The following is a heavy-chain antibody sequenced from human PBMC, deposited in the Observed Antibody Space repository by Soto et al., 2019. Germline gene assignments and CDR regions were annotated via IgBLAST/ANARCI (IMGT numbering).Heavy chain of an antibody. Sequence: GGSLRLSCAVSGLTFSNYWMSWVRQAPGKGLEWVAKIKQDGSEKYYVDSVKGRFTVSRDSAKKSLYLEMNGLGAEDTAVYYCAMTDRDGYKLHAFDMWGQGTMVTVSS. D-gene: IGHD5-12*01. CDR2: IKQDGSEK. V-gene: IGHV3-7*03. CDR3: AMTDRDGYKLHAFDM. J-gene: IGHJ3*02. CDR1: GLTFSNYW.